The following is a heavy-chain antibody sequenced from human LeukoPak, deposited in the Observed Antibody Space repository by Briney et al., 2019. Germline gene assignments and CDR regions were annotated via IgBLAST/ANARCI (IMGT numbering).Heavy chain of an antibody. Sequence: SVKVSCKASGGTFSSYAISWVRQAPGQGLKWMGGIIPIFGTANYAQKFQGRVTITTDESTSTAYMELSSLRSEDTAVYYCARSIAVAGTYYYFDYWGQGTLVTVSS. CDR1: GGTFSSYA. V-gene: IGHV1-69*05. CDR3: ARSIAVAGTYYYFDY. J-gene: IGHJ4*02. CDR2: IIPIFGTA. D-gene: IGHD6-19*01.